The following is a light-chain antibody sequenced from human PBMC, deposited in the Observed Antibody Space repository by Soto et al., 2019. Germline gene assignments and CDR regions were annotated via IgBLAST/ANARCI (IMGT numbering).Light chain of an antibody. J-gene: IGKJ1*01. CDR2: GAS. V-gene: IGKV3-15*01. Sequence: EIAVTQSPATLSVSPGERATLSCRASQSVNTNFAWYQQKPGQAPRLLIYGASTRATGIPARFSGSGSGTEFTLTISSLQSEDFAVYYCQQYNNWPSWMFGQGTKVEIK. CDR1: QSVNTN. CDR3: QQYNNWPSWM.